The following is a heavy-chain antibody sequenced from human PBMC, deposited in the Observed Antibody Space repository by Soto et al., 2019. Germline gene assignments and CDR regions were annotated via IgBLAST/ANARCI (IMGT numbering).Heavy chain of an antibody. J-gene: IGHJ1*01. V-gene: IGHV3-21*01. CDR3: TREGSYHSTGVYIQAFCY. Sequence: EVRLVESGGGLVKPGGSLRLSCDTSGFNFKSYVMHWVRQAPGKGLQGVSAISSTSTYIHYAHSVKDRFTISRDNAKNSLYLAMDSPPEEDTAMYYCTREGSYHSTGVYIQAFCYRGQGTLVTCSS. CDR2: ISSTSTYI. D-gene: IGHD2-8*02. CDR1: GFNFKSYV.